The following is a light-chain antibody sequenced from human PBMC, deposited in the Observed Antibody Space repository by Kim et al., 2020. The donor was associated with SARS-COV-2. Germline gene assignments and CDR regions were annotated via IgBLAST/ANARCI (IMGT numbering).Light chain of an antibody. CDR2: EDK. CDR3: QSSDSSNLHVV. V-gene: IGLV6-57*03. CDR1: SGSIASSY. Sequence: TIYCTRSSGSIASSYVQWYQQRPGSAPTTLIYEDKQRPSGVPDRFSGSIDNSSNSASLTISGLKTEDEADYYCQSSDSSNLHVVFGGGTQLTVL. J-gene: IGLJ2*01.